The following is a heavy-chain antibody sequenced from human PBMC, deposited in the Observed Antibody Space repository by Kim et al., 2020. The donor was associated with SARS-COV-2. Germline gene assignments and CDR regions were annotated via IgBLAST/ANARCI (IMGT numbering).Heavy chain of an antibody. CDR2: INYSGTNT. D-gene: IGHD2-2*01. J-gene: IGHJ5*02. V-gene: IGHV3-23*01. CDR1: GFTFGSYG. Sequence: GESLKISCTTSGFTFGSYGMTWVRQTPGKGLEWVATINYSGTNTHYADSVNGRFTISRDNSKNTLFLQMNSLRVEDTAIYYCGPPNAWVPPDWFGPWGQ. CDR3: GPPNAWVPPDWFGP.